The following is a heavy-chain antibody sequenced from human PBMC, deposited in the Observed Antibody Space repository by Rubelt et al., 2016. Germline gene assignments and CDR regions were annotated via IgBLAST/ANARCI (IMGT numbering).Heavy chain of an antibody. V-gene: IGHV3-30*04. Sequence: VQLLESGGGLVQPGGSLRLSCAASGFTFSSYAMHWVRQAPGKGLEWVAVISYDGSNKYYEDSVKGQFTISRDNSKNTMYLQMNSLRAEETAMYYCASSIVVVPAANYYYGMDVWGQGTTVTVSS. D-gene: IGHD2-2*01. CDR1: GFTFSSYA. CDR3: ASSIVVVPAANYYYGMDV. CDR2: ISYDGSNK. J-gene: IGHJ6*02.